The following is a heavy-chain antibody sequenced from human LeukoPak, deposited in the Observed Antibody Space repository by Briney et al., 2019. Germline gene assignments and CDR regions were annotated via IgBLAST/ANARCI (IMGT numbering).Heavy chain of an antibody. V-gene: IGHV4-59*01. CDR1: GDSISTYH. D-gene: IGHD5-18*01. CDR2: VQTTGTS. CDR3: VRDRRHSYGSYFDP. J-gene: IGHJ5*02. Sequence: SETLSLTCSVSGDSISTYHWGWIRQPPGRGLEWIGYVQTTGTSNFNPSLKSRVTITLYESKAQFSLRLTSVTAADTAVCYCVRDRRHSYGSYFDPWGQGTLVIVSS.